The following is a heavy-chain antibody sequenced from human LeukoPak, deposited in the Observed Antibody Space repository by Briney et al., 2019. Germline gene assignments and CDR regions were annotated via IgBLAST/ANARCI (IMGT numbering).Heavy chain of an antibody. CDR2: ISSNGGST. CDR1: GFTFSSYA. D-gene: IGHD6-19*01. Sequence: GGSLRLSCSASGFTFSSYAMHWVRQAPGKGLEYVSAISSNGGSTYYADSVKGRFTISRDNSKNTLYLQMSSLRAGDTAVYYCVKDSRIAVAGTEFDYWGQGTLVTVSS. J-gene: IGHJ4*02. CDR3: VKDSRIAVAGTEFDY. V-gene: IGHV3-64D*06.